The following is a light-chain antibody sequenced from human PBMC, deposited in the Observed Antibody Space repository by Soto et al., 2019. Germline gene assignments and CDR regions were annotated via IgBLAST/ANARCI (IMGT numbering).Light chain of an antibody. CDR3: QQYGSSPHT. J-gene: IGKJ2*01. CDR1: QSVSSN. V-gene: IGKV3-20*01. Sequence: IVMKKSPATLSVYQLERATLSFMASQSVSSNLAWYQQKPGQAPRLLIYGASSRATGIPDRFSGSGSGTDFTLTISRLEPEDFAVYYCQQYGSSPHTFGQGTKVDIK. CDR2: GAS.